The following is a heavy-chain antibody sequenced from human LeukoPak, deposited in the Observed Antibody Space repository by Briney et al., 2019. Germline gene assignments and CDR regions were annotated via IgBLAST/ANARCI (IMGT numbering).Heavy chain of an antibody. CDR3: ARAEAAAGTDY. CDR1: GFTFNSYW. D-gene: IGHD6-13*01. V-gene: IGHV3-74*01. J-gene: IGHJ4*02. CDR2: ISSDGSST. Sequence: GGSLRLSCAASGFTFNSYWMQWVRQAPGKGLVWVSRISSDGSSTKYADSVKGRFTISRDNAKNTLYLQMNSLRAEDTAVYYCARAEAAAGTDYWGQGTLVTVSS.